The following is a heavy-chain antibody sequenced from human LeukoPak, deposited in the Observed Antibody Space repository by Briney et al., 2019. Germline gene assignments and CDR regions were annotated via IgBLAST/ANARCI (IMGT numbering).Heavy chain of an antibody. CDR3: AREGAHSKKTYNWFDP. CDR2: IIPIFGTA. CDR1: GSTFSSYA. Sequence: SVKVSCKASGSTFSSYAISWVRQAPGQGLEWMGGIIPIFGTANYAQKFQGRVTITADESTSTAYMELSSLRSEDTAVYYCAREGAHSKKTYNWFDPWGQGTLVTVSS. J-gene: IGHJ5*02. D-gene: IGHD2-21*01. V-gene: IGHV1-69*01.